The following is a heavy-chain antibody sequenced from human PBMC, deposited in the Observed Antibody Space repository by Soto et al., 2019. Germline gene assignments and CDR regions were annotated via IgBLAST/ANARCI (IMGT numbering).Heavy chain of an antibody. J-gene: IGHJ6*02. Sequence: EVQLLESGGGLVQPGGSLRLSCAASGFTFSSYAMSWVRQAPGKRLEWVSAISGSGGSTYYADSGKGRFPISRDNSKNTLYLQMNSLGAEDTALDYCANTRVPIAPYYDYGRDVWGQGTTVTVS. D-gene: IGHD2-21*01. CDR2: ISGSGGST. CDR3: ANTRVPIAPYYDYGRDV. CDR1: GFTFSSYA. V-gene: IGHV3-23*01.